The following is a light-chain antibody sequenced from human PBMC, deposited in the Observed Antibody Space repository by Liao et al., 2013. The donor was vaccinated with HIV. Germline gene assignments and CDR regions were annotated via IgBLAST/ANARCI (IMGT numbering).Light chain of an antibody. CDR2: YDS. V-gene: IGLV3-1*01. CDR3: QAWDSTTLV. Sequence: YELTQPPSVSVSPGQTASITCSGDKLGDKYACWYQQKPGQSPVLVIYYDSDRPSGIPERFSGSNSGNTATLTISGTQTMDEAVYYCQAWDSTTLVFGGGTKLTVL. J-gene: IGLJ2*01. CDR1: KLGDKY.